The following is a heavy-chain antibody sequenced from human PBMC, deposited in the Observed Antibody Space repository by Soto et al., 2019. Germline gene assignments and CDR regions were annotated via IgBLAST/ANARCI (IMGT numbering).Heavy chain of an antibody. CDR1: GFTFSSYG. CDR3: ARGSTDSYPGSRIFDF. J-gene: IGHJ4*02. Sequence: GGSLRLSCAASGFTFSSYGMHWVRQAPGKGLEWVAVIWYDGSNKYYADSVKGRFTISRDNSKKTLYLQMTSLTAEDSAMYYCARGSTDSYPGSRIFDFWGRGTLVTVSS. CDR2: IWYDGSNK. V-gene: IGHV3-33*01. D-gene: IGHD3-10*01.